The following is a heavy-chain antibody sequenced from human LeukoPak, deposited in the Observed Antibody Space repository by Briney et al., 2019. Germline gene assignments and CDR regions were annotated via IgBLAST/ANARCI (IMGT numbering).Heavy chain of an antibody. CDR2: IYYSGST. Sequence: SETLSLTCTVSGGSISSSSYYWGWIRQPPGKGLEWIGSIYYSGSTYYNPSLKSRVTISGDTSKNQFSLKLSSVTAADTAVYYCASASGYYYYYYIDVWGKGATVTISS. V-gene: IGHV4-39*07. D-gene: IGHD3-16*01. CDR3: ASASGYYYYYYIDV. CDR1: GGSISSSSYY. J-gene: IGHJ6*03.